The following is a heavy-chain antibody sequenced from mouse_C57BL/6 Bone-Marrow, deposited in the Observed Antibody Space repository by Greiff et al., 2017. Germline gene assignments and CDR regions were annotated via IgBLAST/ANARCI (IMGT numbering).Heavy chain of an antibody. D-gene: IGHD1-1*01. CDR1: GFTFSNYW. CDR2: IRLKSDNYAT. CDR3: TEGRSFDY. Sequence: LQQSGGGLVQPGGSMKLSCVASGFTFSNYWMNWVRQSPEKGLEWVAQIRLKSDNYATHYAESVKGRFTISRDDSKSSVYLQMNNLRAEDTGIYYCTEGRSFDYWGQGTTLTVSS. V-gene: IGHV6-3*01. J-gene: IGHJ2*01.